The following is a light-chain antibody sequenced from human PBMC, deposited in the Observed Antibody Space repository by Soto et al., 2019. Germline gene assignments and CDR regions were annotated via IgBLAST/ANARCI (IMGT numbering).Light chain of an antibody. J-gene: IGKJ5*01. CDR2: GAF. CDR3: QQRNIWPPVN. V-gene: IGKV3-11*01. CDR1: PSVTNY. Sequence: EIVFTQSPATLSLSQVERATLSCMASPSVTNYLAWYQQKPGQPPRLLIYGAFNRAAGIPARFSGSGSGTDFTLTISSLEPEDSAVYYCQQRNIWPPVNCGQGTRLEIK.